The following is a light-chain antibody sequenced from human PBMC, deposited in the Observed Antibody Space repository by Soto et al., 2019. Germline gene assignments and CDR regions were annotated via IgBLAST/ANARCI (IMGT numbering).Light chain of an antibody. CDR1: QSVSSN. CDR2: GAS. CDR3: QQRSDWSWT. V-gene: IGKV3-15*01. J-gene: IGKJ1*01. Sequence: EIVMTQSPATLSVSPGERATLSCWASQSVSSNLAWYQQKPGQAPRLLIYGASTRATGIPARFSGSGSGTEFTLTISSLQSEDFAVYYCQQRSDWSWTFGQGTKVDIK.